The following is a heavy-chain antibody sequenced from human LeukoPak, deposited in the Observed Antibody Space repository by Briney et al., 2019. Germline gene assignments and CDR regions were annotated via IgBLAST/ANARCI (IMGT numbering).Heavy chain of an antibody. J-gene: IGHJ4*02. CDR2: IYYSGST. CDR1: GGSISSGDYY. D-gene: IGHD4-23*01. V-gene: IGHV4-31*03. CDR3: ARQPRSYGGGYYFDY. Sequence: SETLSLTCTVSGGSISSGDYYWSWIRQPPGKGLEWIGYIYYSGSTYYNPSLKSRVTISVDTSKNQFSLKLSSVTAADTAVYYCARQPRSYGGGYYFDYWGQGTLVTVSS.